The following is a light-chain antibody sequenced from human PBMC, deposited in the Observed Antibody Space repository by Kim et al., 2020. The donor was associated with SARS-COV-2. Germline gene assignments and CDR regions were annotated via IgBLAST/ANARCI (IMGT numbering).Light chain of an antibody. CDR1: QGISSW. Sequence: SVGDRVTITCRASQGISSWLAWYQQKPGKAPQLLIYAASSLQSGVPSRFSGSGFGTDFTLTISSLQPEDFATYYCQQTDTLPITFGQGTRLEIK. V-gene: IGKV1-12*01. CDR3: QQTDTLPIT. J-gene: IGKJ5*01. CDR2: AAS.